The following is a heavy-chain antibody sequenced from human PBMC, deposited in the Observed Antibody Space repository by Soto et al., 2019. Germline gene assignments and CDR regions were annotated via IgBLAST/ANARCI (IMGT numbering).Heavy chain of an antibody. J-gene: IGHJ5*02. D-gene: IGHD2-2*02. CDR3: AKDGTHWSSTSCYTSCFDP. Sequence: QVQLVESGGGVVQPGRSLRLSCAASGFTFSSYCMHLVRQAPGKGLAWVSTIIYHGKNKYYADSVKGRFTISRDNSKNTLYLKMNSLIDEDTAIYYCAKDGTHWSSTSCYTSCFDPWGQGTLVTVSS. V-gene: IGHV3-30*18. CDR1: GFTFSSYC. CDR2: IIYHGKNK.